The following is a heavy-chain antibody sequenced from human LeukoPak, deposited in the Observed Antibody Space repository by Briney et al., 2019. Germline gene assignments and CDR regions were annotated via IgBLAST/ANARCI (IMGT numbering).Heavy chain of an antibody. Sequence: SETLSLTCTVSGGSVSSSDSYWVWVRQPPGKGLEWIGGIYYGGTTYYNPSLKSRVTISADTSKNQFSLEVTSVTAADTAVYYCARRGLVVVPLWGQGTLVTVSS. CDR2: IYYGGTT. CDR3: ARRGLVVVPL. CDR1: GGSVSSSDSY. J-gene: IGHJ4*02. V-gene: IGHV4-39*01. D-gene: IGHD2-21*01.